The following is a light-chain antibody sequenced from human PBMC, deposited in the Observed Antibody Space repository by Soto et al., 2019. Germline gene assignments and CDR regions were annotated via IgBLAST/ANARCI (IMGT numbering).Light chain of an antibody. Sequence: DRQITQSPSTLSASVGDRVIITCRASQSISDYLAWYQQKPGKAPKLLIYDASNLESGVPSTFSGSGSGTEFTLTISSLQPDDFATYYCQQYYTYWHMFGQGTKVDIK. J-gene: IGKJ1*01. CDR3: QQYYTYWHM. CDR1: QSISDY. CDR2: DAS. V-gene: IGKV1-5*01.